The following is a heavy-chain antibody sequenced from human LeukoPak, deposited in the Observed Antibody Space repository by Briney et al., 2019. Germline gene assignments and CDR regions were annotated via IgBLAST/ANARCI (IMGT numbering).Heavy chain of an antibody. Sequence: PGGSLRLSCAASGFTFSSYEMNWVRQAPGKGLEWVSYISSSGSTIYYADSVKGRFTISRDNAKNSLCLQMNSLRAEDTAVYYCGSGGGGLYYYDSSGYYAFDYWGQGTLVTVSS. CDR1: GFTFSSYE. V-gene: IGHV3-48*03. J-gene: IGHJ4*02. CDR3: GSGGGGLYYYDSSGYYAFDY. CDR2: ISSSGSTI. D-gene: IGHD3-22*01.